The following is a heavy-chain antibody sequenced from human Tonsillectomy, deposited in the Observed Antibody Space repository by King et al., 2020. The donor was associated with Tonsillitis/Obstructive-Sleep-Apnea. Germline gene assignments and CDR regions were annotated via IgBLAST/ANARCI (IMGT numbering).Heavy chain of an antibody. D-gene: IGHD3-10*01. CDR1: GYTFTDSV. V-gene: IGHV1-3*01. J-gene: IGHJ4*02. Sequence: HVQLVQSGAEVKKPGASVKVSCKASGYTFTDSVMHWVRQAPGQRLEWMGWVNAGNGNTKLSQKFQGRVALTSDTSASTAYMELSSLRSEDTAVYYCARGGEEYYLDYWGQGTLVTVSS. CDR2: VNAGNGNT. CDR3: ARGGEEYYLDY.